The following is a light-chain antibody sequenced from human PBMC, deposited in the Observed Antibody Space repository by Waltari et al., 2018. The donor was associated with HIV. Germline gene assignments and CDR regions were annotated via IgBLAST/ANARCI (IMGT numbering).Light chain of an antibody. CDR3: QQRSNWPPYS. CDR2: DAS. CDR1: PSVSSY. J-gene: IGKJ2*03. Sequence: EIVLTQSPATLSLSPGERATLSCRASPSVSSYLAWYQQKPGQAPRLRIYDASNRATGIPARFSGSGSGTDFTLTISSLGPEDFAVYYCQQRSNWPPYSFGQGTKLEIK. V-gene: IGKV3-11*01.